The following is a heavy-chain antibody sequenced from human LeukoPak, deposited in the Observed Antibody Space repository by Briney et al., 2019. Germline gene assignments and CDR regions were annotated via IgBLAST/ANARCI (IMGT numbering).Heavy chain of an antibody. J-gene: IGHJ4*02. Sequence: SETLSLTCTASAGSISSYYWSWIRQPAGKGLEWIGRIYTSGSTNYNPSLKSRVTMSVDTSKNQFSLNLTSVTTADTTGYYYSRLYSSSSGTTIDYWGQRSL. D-gene: IGHD6-6*01. CDR3: SRLYSSSSGTTIDY. CDR1: AGSISSYY. V-gene: IGHV4-4*07. CDR2: IYTSGST.